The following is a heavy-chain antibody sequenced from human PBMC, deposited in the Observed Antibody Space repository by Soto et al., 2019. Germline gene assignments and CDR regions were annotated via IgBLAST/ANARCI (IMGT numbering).Heavy chain of an antibody. V-gene: IGHV2-26*01. Sequence: QVTLKESGPVLVKPTETLTLTCTFSGFSLNTDRMGVSWIRQPPGKALEWLAHIFSNDGKSYSPSLNGRPAIXKXXASRQVVLAMTNMDPVDTATYYGARIKGDCLPIDSWGQGALVTVSS. CDR1: GFSLNTDRMG. CDR3: ARIKGDCLPIDS. CDR2: IFSNDGK. D-gene: IGHD2-21*02. J-gene: IGHJ5*01.